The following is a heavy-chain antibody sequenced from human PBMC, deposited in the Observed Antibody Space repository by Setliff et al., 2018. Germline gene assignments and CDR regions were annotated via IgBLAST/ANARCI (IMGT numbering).Heavy chain of an antibody. V-gene: IGHV7-4-1*02. CDR3: SRETWYDEWYSYMDV. J-gene: IGHJ6*03. CDR2: INTNTGNP. CDR1: GYTFAKYG. D-gene: IGHD1-1*01. Sequence: ASVKVSCKAFGYTFAKYGTSWVRQAPGQGLEWMGWINTNTGNPTYSQGFTGRNVFSLEASANTAYLQLSNLETEDTGVYYCSRETWYDEWYSYMDVWGQGTAVTVSS.